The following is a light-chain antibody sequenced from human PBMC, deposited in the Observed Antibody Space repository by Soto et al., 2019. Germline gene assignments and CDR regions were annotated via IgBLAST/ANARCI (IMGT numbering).Light chain of an antibody. V-gene: IGLV2-14*01. CDR1: RSDVVGHNF. CDR3: SSYTTRLKWV. CDR2: GVS. J-gene: IGLJ3*02. Sequence: QSVLTQPASLSGSPGQSSTISCTGSRSDVVGHNFVSWFQQHPGKAPKFIIYGVSNRPSGISNRFSGSKSGNTASLTISGLEAEDEADYYCSSYTTRLKWVFGGGTKLTVL.